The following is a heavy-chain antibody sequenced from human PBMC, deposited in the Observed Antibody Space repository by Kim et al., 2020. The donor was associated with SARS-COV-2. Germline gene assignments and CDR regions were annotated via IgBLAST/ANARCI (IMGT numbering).Heavy chain of an antibody. D-gene: IGHD5-18*01. J-gene: IGHJ4*02. CDR3: AREGYNYGSYYFDY. Sequence: NPSLKSRVSRSVDTSKNQFSLKLSSVTAADTAVYYCAREGYNYGSYYFDYWGQGTLVTVSS. V-gene: IGHV4-39*07.